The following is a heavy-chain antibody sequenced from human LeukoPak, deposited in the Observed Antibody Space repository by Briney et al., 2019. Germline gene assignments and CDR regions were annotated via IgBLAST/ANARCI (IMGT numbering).Heavy chain of an antibody. V-gene: IGHV3-23*01. CDR1: GFTFSSYA. J-gene: IGHJ4*02. D-gene: IGHD4-17*01. CDR2: ISGSGGST. Sequence: GGSLRLSCAASGFTFSSYAMSWVRQAPGKGLEWVSAISGSGGSTYYADFVKGRFTISRDNSKNTLYLQMNSLRAEDTAVYYCAKDALPYGDYPYDYWGQGTLVTVSS. CDR3: AKDALPYGDYPYDY.